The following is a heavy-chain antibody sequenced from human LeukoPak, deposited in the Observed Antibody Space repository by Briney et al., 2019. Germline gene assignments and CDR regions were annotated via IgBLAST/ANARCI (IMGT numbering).Heavy chain of an antibody. CDR1: RFTFSSYE. D-gene: IGHD3-22*01. CDR3: ARPYYYDSSGSPMRY. V-gene: IGHV3-48*03. J-gene: IGHJ4*02. Sequence: PGGSLRLSCAASRFTFSSYEMNWVRQAPGKGLEWVSYISSSGSTIYYADSVKGRFTISRDNAKNSLYLQMNSLRAEDTAVYYCARPYYYDSSGSPMRYWGQGTLVTVSS. CDR2: ISSSGSTI.